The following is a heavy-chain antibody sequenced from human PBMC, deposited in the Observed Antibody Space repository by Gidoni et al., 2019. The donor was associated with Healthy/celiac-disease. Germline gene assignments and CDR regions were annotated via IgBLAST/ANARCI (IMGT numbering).Heavy chain of an antibody. CDR1: GGSISRGSYY. Sequence: QVQLQESGPGLVKPSQTLSLTCTVSGGSISRGSYYWSWIRQPAGKGLEWIGRIYTSGSTNYNPSLKSRVTISVDTSKNQFSLKLSSVTAADTAVYYCARCRANRVSPYYYGMDVWGQGTTVTVSS. V-gene: IGHV4-61*02. J-gene: IGHJ6*02. CDR3: ARCRANRVSPYYYGMDV. D-gene: IGHD1-26*01. CDR2: IYTSGST.